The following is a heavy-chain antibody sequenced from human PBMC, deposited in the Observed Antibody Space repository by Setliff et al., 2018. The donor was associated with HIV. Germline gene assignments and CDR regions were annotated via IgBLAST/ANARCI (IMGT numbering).Heavy chain of an antibody. Sequence: GGSLRLSCAASGFTASGFTFSNAWLTWVRHCPGKGLEWLGRIKSKTDGGTTDYAAPVKGRFTISRDDSKNTLYLQMNSLKTEDTAVYYCTTDLGGSYHGWNYWGQGTLVTVSS. J-gene: IGHJ4*02. CDR1: GFTFSNAW. CDR2: IKSKTDGGTT. CDR3: TTDLGGSYHGWNY. V-gene: IGHV3-15*01. D-gene: IGHD1-26*01.